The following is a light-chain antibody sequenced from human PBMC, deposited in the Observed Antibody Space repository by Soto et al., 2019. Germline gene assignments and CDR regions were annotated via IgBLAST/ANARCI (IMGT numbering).Light chain of an antibody. Sequence: DIQMTQSPSTLSASVGDRVTITCRASQSISSWLAWYQQKPGKAPKLLIYKASSLESGVPSRFSGSGSGTEFTLTISSLQPDDFATYYCQQYNNSPWTFGQGTMVEIK. V-gene: IGKV1-5*03. J-gene: IGKJ1*01. CDR3: QQYNNSPWT. CDR1: QSISSW. CDR2: KAS.